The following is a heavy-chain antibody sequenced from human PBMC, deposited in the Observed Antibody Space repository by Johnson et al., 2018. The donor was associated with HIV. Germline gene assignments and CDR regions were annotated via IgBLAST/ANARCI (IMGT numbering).Heavy chain of an antibody. J-gene: IGHJ3*02. D-gene: IGHD3-9*01. Sequence: QVQLVESGGGVVQPGGSLRLSCAASGFTFSSYGMHWVRQAPGKGLEWVSAISGSGGSTYYADSVKGRFTISRDNAKNTVYLQMNSLRAEDTAVYYCGREEGNDILTRGDAFDIWGQGTLVTVSS. CDR1: GFTFSSYG. CDR2: ISGSGGST. CDR3: GREEGNDILTRGDAFDI. V-gene: IGHV3-NL1*01.